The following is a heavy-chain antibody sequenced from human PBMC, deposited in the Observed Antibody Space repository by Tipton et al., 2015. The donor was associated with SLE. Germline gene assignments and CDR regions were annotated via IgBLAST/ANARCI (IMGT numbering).Heavy chain of an antibody. Sequence: SLRLSCAASGFTFSSYAMSWVRQAPGKGLEWVSGISGSGGSTHYADSVKGRLTISRDNSKKTLYLQMNSLRVEDTAVYYCAKRSAPVAAPFDYWGQGTLVTVSS. V-gene: IGHV3-23*01. CDR2: ISGSGGST. CDR3: AKRSAPVAAPFDY. J-gene: IGHJ4*02. CDR1: GFTFSSYA. D-gene: IGHD6-19*01.